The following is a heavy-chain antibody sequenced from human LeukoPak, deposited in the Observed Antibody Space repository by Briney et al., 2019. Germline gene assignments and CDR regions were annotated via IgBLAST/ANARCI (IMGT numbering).Heavy chain of an antibody. CDR2: IYPGDSDT. J-gene: IGHJ5*02. V-gene: IGHV5-51*01. D-gene: IGHD3-10*01. CDR3: ARQRPQGPGPYYYGSGSPSWFDP. CDR1: GYIYTSYW. Sequence: GESLKISCNSSGYIYTSYWIGWVRQMPGKGLEWMGIIYPGDSDTRYSPSFQGQVTISADKSISTAYLQWSSLKASDTAMYYCARQRPQGPGPYYYGSGSPSWFDPWGQGTLVTVSS.